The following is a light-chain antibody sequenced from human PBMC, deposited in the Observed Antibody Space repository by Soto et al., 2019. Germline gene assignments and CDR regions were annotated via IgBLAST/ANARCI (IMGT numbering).Light chain of an antibody. CDR1: QSVSSN. CDR3: KHCNNWPPWT. J-gene: IGKJ1*01. V-gene: IGKV3-15*01. Sequence: EIVMTQSPATLSVSPGERATLFCRASQSVSSNLAWYQQKPGQAPRLLIYGASIRATGIPARFSGSGSGTEFTLTISTLQSEDFAIYYCKHCNNWPPWTFGQGTKVDI. CDR2: GAS.